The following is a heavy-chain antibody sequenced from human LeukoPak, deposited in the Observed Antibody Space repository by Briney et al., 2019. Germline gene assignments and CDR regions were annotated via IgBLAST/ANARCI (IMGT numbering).Heavy chain of an antibody. CDR1: GFTFSSYS. J-gene: IGHJ4*02. CDR2: ISYDGSNK. CDR3: ARDIRQQLALFDY. Sequence: GRSLRLSCAASGFTFSSYSMHWVRQAPGKGLEWVAVISYDGSNKYYADSVKGRFTISRDNSKNTLYLQMNSLRAEDTAVYYCARDIRQQLALFDYWGQGTLVTVSS. D-gene: IGHD6-13*01. V-gene: IGHV3-30*03.